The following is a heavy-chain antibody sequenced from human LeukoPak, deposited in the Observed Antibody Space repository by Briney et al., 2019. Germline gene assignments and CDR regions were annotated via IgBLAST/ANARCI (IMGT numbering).Heavy chain of an antibody. CDR1: GYSITNYW. J-gene: IGHJ5*02. Sequence: PGESLKISCKGSGYSITNYWIAWVRQMPGKGLEWMGIIYPADSDIRYSPSFQDQVTISADKPISTAYLQWSSLKASDTAMYYCARQEYCSGGSCYTWFDPWGQGTLVTVSS. V-gene: IGHV5-51*01. CDR3: ARQEYCSGGSCYTWFDP. CDR2: IYPADSDI. D-gene: IGHD2-15*01.